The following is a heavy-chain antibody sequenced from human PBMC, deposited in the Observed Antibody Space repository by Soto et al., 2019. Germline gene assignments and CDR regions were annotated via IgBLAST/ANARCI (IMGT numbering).Heavy chain of an antibody. V-gene: IGHV4-31*03. D-gene: IGHD5-18*01. Sequence: QVQLQESGPGLVKPSQTLSLTCTVSGGSISSGAYYWSWIRQHPGKGLEWLGYIYYSGSTFYNPSLPGRLTISVDASKNQFSLRLSSVTAADTAVYYCAREGYTYPRIDPWGQGILVTVSS. CDR1: GGSISSGAYY. J-gene: IGHJ5*02. CDR3: AREGYTYPRIDP. CDR2: IYYSGST.